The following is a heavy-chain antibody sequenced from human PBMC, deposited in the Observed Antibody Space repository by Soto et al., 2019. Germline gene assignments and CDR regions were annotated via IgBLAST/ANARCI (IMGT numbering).Heavy chain of an antibody. V-gene: IGHV4-31*03. CDR2: IYYSGST. CDR1: GASITSGDYS. CDR3: ARATITWYQPLLQPTPNWFDP. J-gene: IGHJ5*02. Sequence: TSETLSLTCTVSGASITSGDYSWSWIRQHPGKGLEWIGYIYYSGSTYYNPSLKSRVTISADTSKNQFSLKMNSLTAADTAFYYCARATITWYQPLLQPTPNWFDPWGQGTLVTVSS. D-gene: IGHD2-2*01.